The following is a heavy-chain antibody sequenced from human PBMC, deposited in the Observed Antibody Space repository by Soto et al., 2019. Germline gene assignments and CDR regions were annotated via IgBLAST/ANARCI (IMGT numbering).Heavy chain of an antibody. J-gene: IGHJ5*02. Sequence: QITLKESGPTLVKPTQTLTLTCTFSGFSLSTSGVGVGWIRQPPGKALEWLALIYWDDDKRYSPSLKSRLTIPKDTSKNQVVLTMTNMDPVDTATYYCAHRRAYCRGGSCYSIWFDPWGQGTLVTVSS. V-gene: IGHV2-5*02. D-gene: IGHD2-15*01. CDR3: AHRRAYCRGGSCYSIWFDP. CDR2: IYWDDDK. CDR1: GFSLSTSGVG.